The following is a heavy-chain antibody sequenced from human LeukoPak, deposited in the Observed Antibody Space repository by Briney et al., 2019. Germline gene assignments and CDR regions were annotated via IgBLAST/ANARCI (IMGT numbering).Heavy chain of an antibody. D-gene: IGHD2-15*01. Sequence: GASVTVSCKSSGGTFSSYAISWVRQAPGQGLEGMGGIIPIFGTAHFAQKFQGRVTITADESTSTAYMELSSLRSEDTAVYYCARDDCSGGSCYYSRGNWFDPWGQGTLVTVSS. CDR1: GGTFSSYA. CDR2: IIPIFGTA. V-gene: IGHV1-69*13. J-gene: IGHJ5*02. CDR3: ARDDCSGGSCYYSRGNWFDP.